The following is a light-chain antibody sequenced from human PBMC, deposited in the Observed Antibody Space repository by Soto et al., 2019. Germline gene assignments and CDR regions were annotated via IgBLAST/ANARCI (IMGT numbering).Light chain of an antibody. CDR2: GAS. J-gene: IGKJ1*01. CDR1: QSVSSN. V-gene: IGKV3-15*01. CDR3: QKDNIMPQ. Sequence: EIVMTQSPATLSLSPGERATLSCRASQSVSSNLAWYQQKPGQAPRLLIYGASSRATRIPTMFTGSGSGTEFTLTISSLQSEDCAVNYCQKDNIMPQFGQGTKVEIK.